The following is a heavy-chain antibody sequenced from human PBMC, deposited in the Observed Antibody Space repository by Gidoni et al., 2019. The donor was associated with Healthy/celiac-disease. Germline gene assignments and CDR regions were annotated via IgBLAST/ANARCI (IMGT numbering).Heavy chain of an antibody. D-gene: IGHD6-13*01. Sequence: EVQLVESGGGLVQPGGSLRLSCAASGFTFSSYAMHWVRQAPGKGLEYVSAISSNGGSTYYANSVKGRFTISRDNSKNTLYLQMGSLRAEDMAVYYCARVRSSWRKYYFDYWGQGTLVTVSS. CDR2: ISSNGGST. CDR3: ARVRSSWRKYYFDY. CDR1: GFTFSSYA. V-gene: IGHV3-64*01. J-gene: IGHJ4*02.